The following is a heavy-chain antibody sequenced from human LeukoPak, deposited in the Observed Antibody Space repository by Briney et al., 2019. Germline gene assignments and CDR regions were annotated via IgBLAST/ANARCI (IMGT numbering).Heavy chain of an antibody. Sequence: PSETLSLTCTVSGDSISSYYWSWIRQPPGKGLEWVGHISYSGGTKYNPSLQSRVTISIDTSKNQFSLNLSSVTAADTAVYYCARRVIMSATGVPDTWLDPWGQGILVTVSS. CDR2: ISYSGGT. V-gene: IGHV4-59*08. CDR3: ARRVIMSATGVPDTWLDP. CDR1: GDSISSYY. D-gene: IGHD2-8*02. J-gene: IGHJ5*02.